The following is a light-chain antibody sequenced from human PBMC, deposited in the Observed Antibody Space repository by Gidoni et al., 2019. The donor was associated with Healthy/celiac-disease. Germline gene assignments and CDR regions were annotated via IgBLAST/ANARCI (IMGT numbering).Light chain of an antibody. V-gene: IGLV2-14*01. CDR1: SSDVGGYNY. J-gene: IGLJ2*01. CDR2: EVS. Sequence: QSALTQPASVSGSPGQSLTISCTGTSSDVGGYNYVSWYQQHPGKAPKLMIYEVSSRPSGVSNRFSGSKSGNTASLTISGLQAEDEADYYCSSYTSSSTVVFGGGTKLTVL. CDR3: SSYTSSSTVV.